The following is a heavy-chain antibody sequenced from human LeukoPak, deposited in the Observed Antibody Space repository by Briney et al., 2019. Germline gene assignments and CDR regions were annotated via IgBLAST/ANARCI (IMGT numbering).Heavy chain of an antibody. V-gene: IGHV4-34*01. CDR1: GGSFSGYY. D-gene: IGHD6-13*01. J-gene: IGHJ4*02. CDR3: AREFRRQLVLSGGFDY. CDR2: INHSGST. Sequence: SETLSLTCAVYGGSFSGYYWSWIRQPPGKRLEWIGEINHSGSTNYNPSLESRVTISVDTSKNQFSLKLSSVTAADTAVYYCAREFRRQLVLSGGFDYWGQGTLVTVSS.